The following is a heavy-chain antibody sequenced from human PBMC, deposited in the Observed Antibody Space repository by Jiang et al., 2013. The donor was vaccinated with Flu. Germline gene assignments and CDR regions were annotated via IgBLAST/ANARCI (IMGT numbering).Heavy chain of an antibody. CDR2: XNPNGDST. CDR3: AREGVVYGDNLMWCDY. CDR1: GYIFTSYV. J-gene: IGHJ4*02. Sequence: KVSCKASGYIFTSYVYATGSRQAPGQGLEWMGIXNPNGDSTLYAQKFQGRVTMTRDTSTSTVYMELSSLKSEDTAVYYCAREGVVYGDNLMWCDYWGQGNPGHRLL. V-gene: IGHV1-46*01. D-gene: IGHD3-3*01.